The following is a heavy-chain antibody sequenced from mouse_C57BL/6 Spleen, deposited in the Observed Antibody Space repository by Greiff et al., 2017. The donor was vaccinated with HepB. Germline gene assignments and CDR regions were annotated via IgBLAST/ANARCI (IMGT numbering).Heavy chain of an antibody. CDR2: IDPSDSYT. J-gene: IGHJ1*03. CDR3: AREYYGSRNFDV. V-gene: IGHV1-59*01. D-gene: IGHD1-1*01. CDR1: GYTFTSYW. Sequence: QVHVKQPGAELVRPGTSVKLSCKASGYTFTSYWMHWVKQRPGQGLEWIGVIDPSDSYTNYNQKFKGKATLTVDTSSSTAYMQLSSLTSEDSAVYYCAREYYGSRNFDVWGTGTTVTVSS.